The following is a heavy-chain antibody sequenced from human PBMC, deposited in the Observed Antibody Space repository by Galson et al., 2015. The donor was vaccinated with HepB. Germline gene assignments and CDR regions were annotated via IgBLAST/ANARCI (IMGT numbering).Heavy chain of an antibody. CDR2: ISYDGMNT. D-gene: IGHD1-14*01. J-gene: IGHJ4*02. Sequence: SLRLSCAASGFTFSVFSMHWVRQAPGKGLEWLALISYDGMNTYYAASVKGRFTISRDNSKDTLYLQINSLRSEDTAVYYCARDQGYNAVQPPTYYWGQGTLVTVSS. CDR3: ARDQGYNAVQPPTYY. V-gene: IGHV3-30*04. CDR1: GFTFSVFS.